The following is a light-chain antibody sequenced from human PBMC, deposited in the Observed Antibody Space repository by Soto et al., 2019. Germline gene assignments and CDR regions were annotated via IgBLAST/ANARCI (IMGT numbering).Light chain of an antibody. V-gene: IGKV3-20*01. J-gene: IGKJ4*01. CDR1: QSLTSRY. CDR2: GVS. CDR3: LHHAFAPVT. Sequence: EVVLTQSPDTLSLSPGERATLSCRATQSLTSRYLAWYQRRPGQAPRLLIYGVSNRATGIPDRFIGGGSGTDFTLIITRLEPEDFAVYYCLHHAFAPVTCGGGTRIEIK.